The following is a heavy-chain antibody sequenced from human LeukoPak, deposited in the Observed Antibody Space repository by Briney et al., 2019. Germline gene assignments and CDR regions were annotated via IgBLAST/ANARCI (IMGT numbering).Heavy chain of an antibody. D-gene: IGHD3-22*01. Sequence: PGGSLRLSCAASGFTFSSYSMNWVRQAPGKGLEWVSSISSSSSYIYYADSVKGRFTISRDNAKNSLYLQMNSLRAEDTAVYYCARERPYYDSSGYYWGQGTLVTVSS. V-gene: IGHV3-21*04. CDR1: GFTFSSYS. CDR2: ISSSSSYI. J-gene: IGHJ4*02. CDR3: ARERPYYDSSGYY.